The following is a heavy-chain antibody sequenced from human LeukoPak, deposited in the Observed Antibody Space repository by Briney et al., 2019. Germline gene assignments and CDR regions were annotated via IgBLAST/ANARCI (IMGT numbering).Heavy chain of an antibody. D-gene: IGHD6-19*01. V-gene: IGHV3-30-3*01. CDR2: ISYDGSNK. CDR1: GFTFSSYA. CDR3: ASPGYSSGWYFDAFDI. J-gene: IGHJ3*02. Sequence: GGSLRLSCAASGFTFSSYAMHWVRQAPGKGLEWVAVISYDGSNKCYADSVKGRFTISRDNSKNTLYLQMNSLRAEDTAVYYCASPGYSSGWYFDAFDIWGQGTIVTVSS.